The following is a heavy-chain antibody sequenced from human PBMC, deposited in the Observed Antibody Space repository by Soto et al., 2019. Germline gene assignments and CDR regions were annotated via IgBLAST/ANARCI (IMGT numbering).Heavy chain of an antibody. CDR3: ARGPGYCTNGVCYEVVVVAATALGAFDI. CDR2: INPSGGST. D-gene: IGHD2-8*01. V-gene: IGHV1-46*03. Sequence: RASVKVSCKASGYTFTSYYMRWVRQAPGQGLEWMGIINPSGGSTSYAQKFQGRVTMTRDTSTSTVYMELSSLRSEDTAVYYCARGPGYCTNGVCYEVVVVAATALGAFDIWGQGTMVTVSS. CDR1: GYTFTSYY. J-gene: IGHJ3*02.